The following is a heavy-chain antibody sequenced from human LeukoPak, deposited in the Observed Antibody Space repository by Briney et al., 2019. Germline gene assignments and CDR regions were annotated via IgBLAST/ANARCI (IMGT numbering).Heavy chain of an antibody. CDR2: ISGSGGSR. D-gene: IGHD3-10*01. CDR1: GFTFSSYA. CDR3: AKDLYYYGSGNYIDD. Sequence: GGSLRLSCAASGFTFSSYAMSWVRQAPGKGLEWVSAISGSGGSRYSADSVKGRFTISRDNSKNTLYLQMNSLRAEDTAIYYCAKDLYYYGSGNYIDDWGQGTLVTVSS. V-gene: IGHV3-23*01. J-gene: IGHJ4*02.